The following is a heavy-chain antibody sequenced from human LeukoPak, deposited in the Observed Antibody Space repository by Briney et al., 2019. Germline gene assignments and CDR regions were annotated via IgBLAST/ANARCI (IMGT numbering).Heavy chain of an antibody. CDR1: GYIFTSYW. Sequence: GESLKISCKGSGYIFTSYWIGWVRQMPGKGLEWMGIIYPGDSDTRYSPSLQGQVTISADKSISTAYLQWSSLKASDTAMYYCARGRAVAGPAPDFDYWGQGTLVTVSS. J-gene: IGHJ4*02. V-gene: IGHV5-51*01. CDR3: ARGRAVAGPAPDFDY. D-gene: IGHD6-19*01. CDR2: IYPGDSDT.